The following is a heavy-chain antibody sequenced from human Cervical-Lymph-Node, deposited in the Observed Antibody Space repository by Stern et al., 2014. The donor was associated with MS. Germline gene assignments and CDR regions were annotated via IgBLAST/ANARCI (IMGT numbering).Heavy chain of an antibody. D-gene: IGHD5-12*01. CDR3: AHTRSGRDWDSFDY. CDR1: GFSLSSSGVG. CDR2: IYWDDDK. J-gene: IGHJ4*02. Sequence: ESGPILVKPTQTLTLTCTFSGFSLSSSGVGVGWIRQPPGKALEWLALIYWDDDKRFSPSLKTRLAITKDSSKNQVVLTLSNVDPVDTGTYYCAHTRSGRDWDSFDYWGQGDLVTVSS. V-gene: IGHV2-5*02.